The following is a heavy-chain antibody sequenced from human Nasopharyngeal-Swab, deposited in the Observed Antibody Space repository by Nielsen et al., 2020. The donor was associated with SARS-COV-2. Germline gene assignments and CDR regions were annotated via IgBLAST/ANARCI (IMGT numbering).Heavy chain of an antibody. CDR2: ISGSGGST. D-gene: IGHD6-19*01. J-gene: IGHJ4*02. V-gene: IGHV3-23*01. Sequence: GESLKISCAASGFTFSSYAMSWVRQAPGKGLEWVSAISGSGGSTYYADSVKGRFTISRDNSKNTLYLQMNSLRAEDTAVYYCARAEQWLVHQRGDLDYWGQGTLVTVSS. CDR1: GFTFSSYA. CDR3: ARAEQWLVHQRGDLDY.